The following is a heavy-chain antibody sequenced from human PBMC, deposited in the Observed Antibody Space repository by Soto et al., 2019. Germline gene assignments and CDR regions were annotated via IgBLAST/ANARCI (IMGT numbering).Heavy chain of an antibody. D-gene: IGHD3-9*01. CDR1: EFTFSTYA. CDR2: IGSGGSPT. V-gene: IGHV3-23*01. J-gene: IGHJ4*02. Sequence: GGSLRLSCAASEFTFSTYAMSWVRQAPGKGLEWVSSIGSGGSPTYYADSVKGRFTISRDNSKNTLYLQMNSPRAEDTAVYYCAKGALSTYFDWGQGTLVTVSS. CDR3: AKGALSTYFD.